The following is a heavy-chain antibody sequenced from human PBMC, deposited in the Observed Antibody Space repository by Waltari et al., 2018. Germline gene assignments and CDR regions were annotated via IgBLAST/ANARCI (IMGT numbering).Heavy chain of an antibody. CDR2: IKQDGSEK. V-gene: IGHV3-7*01. CDR3: ARGVVSYYGDYYYYMDV. D-gene: IGHD3-10*01. J-gene: IGHJ6*03. CDR1: GFTFSSYW. Sequence: EVQLVESGGGLVQPGGSLRLSCAASGFTFSSYWMSWVRQAPGRGLEGVANIKQDGSEKYYVDSVKGRFTISRDNAKNSLYLQMNSLRAEDTAVYYCARGVVSYYGDYYYYMDVWGKGTTVTVSS.